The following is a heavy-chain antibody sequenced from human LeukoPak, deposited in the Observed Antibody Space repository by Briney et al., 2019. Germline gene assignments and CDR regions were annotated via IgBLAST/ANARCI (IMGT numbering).Heavy chain of an antibody. V-gene: IGHV3-33*06. Sequence: PGRSLRLSCAASGFTFSSYGMHWVRQAPGKGLEWVAVIWYDGGNKHYADSVKGRFTISRDNSKNTLYLQMNSLRAEDTAVYYCAKEGEIGWFDPWGQGTLVTVSS. J-gene: IGHJ5*02. CDR3: AKEGEIGWFDP. CDR1: GFTFSSYG. D-gene: IGHD2/OR15-2a*01. CDR2: IWYDGGNK.